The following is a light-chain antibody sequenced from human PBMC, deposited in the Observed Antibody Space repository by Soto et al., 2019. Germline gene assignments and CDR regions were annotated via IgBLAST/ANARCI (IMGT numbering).Light chain of an antibody. Sequence: QSALTQPASVSGSPGQSVTLSCSGTSGDIGAYDHVAWFQQHPGKVPKRLLRDVSNRPSGVSSRFSGSKSGNTASLTISGLRPEDEGDYYCSSSTHCNTLVFGGGTQLTVL. CDR1: SGDIGAYDH. CDR2: DVS. V-gene: IGLV2-14*03. J-gene: IGLJ3*02. CDR3: SSSTHCNTLV.